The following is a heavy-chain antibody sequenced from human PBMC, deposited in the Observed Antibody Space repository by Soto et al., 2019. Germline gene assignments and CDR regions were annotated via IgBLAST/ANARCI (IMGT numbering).Heavy chain of an antibody. CDR1: GFTFSSYW. CDR2: IKQDGGDE. CDR3: ARVEAIDY. V-gene: IGHV3-7*03. Sequence: EVQLVESGGDLGQPGGSLRLSCAASGFTFSSYWMSWVRRAPGKGLEWVANIKQDGGDEYYVDSVKGRFIISRDNAKNSLYLQMNNMRAEDTAVYYCARVEAIDYWGQGTLVTVSS. J-gene: IGHJ4*02.